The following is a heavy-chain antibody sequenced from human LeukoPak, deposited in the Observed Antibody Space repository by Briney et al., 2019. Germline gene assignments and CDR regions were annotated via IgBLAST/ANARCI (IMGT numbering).Heavy chain of an antibody. D-gene: IGHD2-21*01. CDR2: IYFSGST. CDR3: ARGGGIVAFDY. V-gene: IGHV4-31*03. Sequence: PSQTLSLTCSVSGHSIRIATYYWTWIRRPPAKGREWIGYIYFSGSTYSIPSLKSRVFILVDTSKNQCSMKQNSVTAADTGVYYCARGGGIVAFDYWGEGTLVSVSS. CDR1: GHSIRIATYY. J-gene: IGHJ4*02.